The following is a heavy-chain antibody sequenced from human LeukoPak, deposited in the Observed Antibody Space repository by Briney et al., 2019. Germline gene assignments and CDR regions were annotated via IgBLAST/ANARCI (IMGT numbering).Heavy chain of an antibody. Sequence: GGSLRLSCAASGFTFSNAWMAWVRQAPGKGLDWVSSISVSGGSTYYTDSVKGRFTISRDNSKNTLYLQMNSLRAEDTAVYYCAKDRNPPPPYDTSGFPLDWGQGTLVTVSS. J-gene: IGHJ4*02. CDR1: GFTFSNAW. CDR2: ISVSGGST. D-gene: IGHD3-22*01. V-gene: IGHV3-23*01. CDR3: AKDRNPPPPYDTSGFPLD.